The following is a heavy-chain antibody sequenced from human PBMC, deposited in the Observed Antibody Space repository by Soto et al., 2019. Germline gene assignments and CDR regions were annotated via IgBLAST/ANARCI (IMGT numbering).Heavy chain of an antibody. CDR2: IIPIFGTA. Sequence: QVQLVQSGAEVKKPGSSVKVSCKASGGTFSSYAISWVRQAPGQGLEWMGGIIPIFGTANYAQKFQGRVRITGDKPTSKAYREWGSRGSEDTAVYYGRGVVRGVRGGARFDPWGKGTWSPSPQ. CDR1: GGTFSSYA. D-gene: IGHD3-10*01. J-gene: IGHJ5*02. CDR3: RGVVRGVRGGARFDP. V-gene: IGHV1-69*06.